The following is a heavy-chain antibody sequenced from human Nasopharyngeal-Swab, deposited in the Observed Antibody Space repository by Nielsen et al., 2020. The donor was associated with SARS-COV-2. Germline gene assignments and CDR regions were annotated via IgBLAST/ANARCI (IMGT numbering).Heavy chain of an antibody. D-gene: IGHD2-2*01. J-gene: IGHJ3*02. V-gene: IGHV1-58*01. CDR3: AAPDCSSTSCYDAFDI. CDR1: GFTFTSSA. Sequence: SVQVSCKASGFTFTSSAVQWVRHARGQRLEWIGWIVVGSGNTNYAQKFQERVTITRDMSTSTAYMELSSLRSEDTAVYYCAAPDCSSTSCYDAFDIWGQGTMVTVSS. CDR2: IVVGSGNT.